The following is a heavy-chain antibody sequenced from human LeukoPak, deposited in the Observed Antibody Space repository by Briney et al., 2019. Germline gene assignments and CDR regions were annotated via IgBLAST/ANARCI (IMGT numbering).Heavy chain of an antibody. V-gene: IGHV4-34*01. J-gene: IGHJ1*01. CDR1: CGSLSGSS. CDR2: VDDTGST. Sequence: PSETLSLTCAVYCGSLSGSSWSWIRQPPGKGLECIGEVDDTGSTNYNPSLKSRATIAADTPKRQFSLTLPSVTAADTAGYYWARRDSVYAPTALQEWGEGPLVTVSA. D-gene: IGHD5/OR15-5a*01. CDR3: ARRDSVYAPTALQE.